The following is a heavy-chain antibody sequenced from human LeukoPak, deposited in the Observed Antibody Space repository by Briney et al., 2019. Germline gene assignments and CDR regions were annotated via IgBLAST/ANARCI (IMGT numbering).Heavy chain of an antibody. Sequence: GGSLRLSCAASGFTFSSYWMSWVRQAPGKGVEWVANIKKDGSEKYYVDSVKGRFTISRENAKNSVYLQMNSLRAEDTAVYYCASPLLITPILLAYWGQGTLVTVSS. V-gene: IGHV3-7*01. CDR3: ASPLLITPILLAY. CDR1: GFTFSSYW. D-gene: IGHD5-24*01. J-gene: IGHJ4*02. CDR2: IKKDGSEK.